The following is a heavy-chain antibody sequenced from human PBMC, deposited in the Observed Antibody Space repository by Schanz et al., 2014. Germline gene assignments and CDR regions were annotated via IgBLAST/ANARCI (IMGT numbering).Heavy chain of an antibody. Sequence: EVQLLESGGGLVEPGGSLRLSCAASGFSFSNYVMSWVRQAPGKGLEWVSYVSRSTPDIYYADSVKGRFTMSRDNAKNSVFLQMNSLRAEDTAVYYCVRDSFFAFDYWGQGTLVTVSS. CDR2: VSRSTPDI. D-gene: IGHD3-3*01. V-gene: IGHV3-48*01. CDR3: VRDSFFAFDY. J-gene: IGHJ4*02. CDR1: GFSFSNYV.